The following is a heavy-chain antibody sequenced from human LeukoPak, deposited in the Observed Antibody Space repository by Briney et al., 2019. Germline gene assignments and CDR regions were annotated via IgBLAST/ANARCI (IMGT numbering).Heavy chain of an antibody. D-gene: IGHD2-2*01. CDR1: GGSISSYY. V-gene: IGHV4-4*07. Sequence: SETLSLTCTVLGGSISSYYWSWIRQPAGKGLEWIGRIYTSGSTNYNPSLKSRVTMSVDTSKNQFSLKLSSVTAADTAVSYCARASSTSPVYMDVWGKGTTVTVSS. CDR2: IYTSGST. CDR3: ARASSTSPVYMDV. J-gene: IGHJ6*03.